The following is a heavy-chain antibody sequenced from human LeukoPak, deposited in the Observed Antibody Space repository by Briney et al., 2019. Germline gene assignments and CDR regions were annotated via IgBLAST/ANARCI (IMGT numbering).Heavy chain of an antibody. Sequence: PSETLSLTCAVYGGSFSGYYWSWIRQPPGKGLEWIGEINHSGSTNYNPSLKSRVTISVDTSKNQFSLKPSSVTAADTAVYYCAGREAVTTDYWGQGTLVTVSS. CDR3: AGREAVTTDY. D-gene: IGHD4-17*01. J-gene: IGHJ4*02. CDR2: INHSGST. V-gene: IGHV4-34*01. CDR1: GGSFSGYY.